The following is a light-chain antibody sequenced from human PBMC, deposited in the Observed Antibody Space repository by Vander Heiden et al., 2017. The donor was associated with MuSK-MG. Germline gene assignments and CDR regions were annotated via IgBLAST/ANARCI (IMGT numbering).Light chain of an antibody. CDR1: QRVSSY. CDR2: DAS. CDR3: QQRSNWPLT. V-gene: IGKV3-11*01. Sequence: EIVLTHSPATLSLSPGERATLSCRASQRVSSYLAWYQQKPGQAPRLLIYDASNRATGIPARFSGSGSGTDFTLTISSLEPEDFAVYYCQQRSNWPLTFGGGTKVXIK. J-gene: IGKJ4*01.